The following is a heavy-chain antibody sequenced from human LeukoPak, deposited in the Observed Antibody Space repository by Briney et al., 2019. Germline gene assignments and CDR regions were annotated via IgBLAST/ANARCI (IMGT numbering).Heavy chain of an antibody. J-gene: IGHJ4*02. Sequence: ASVKVSCKASGYTFTGYYMHWVRQAPGQGLEWMGWINPNSGGTNYAQKFQGRVTTTRDTSISTAYMELSRLRSDDTAVYYCARVDSSGWYYFDYWGQGTLVTVSS. CDR1: GYTFTGYY. CDR2: INPNSGGT. D-gene: IGHD6-19*01. V-gene: IGHV1-2*02. CDR3: ARVDSSGWYYFDY.